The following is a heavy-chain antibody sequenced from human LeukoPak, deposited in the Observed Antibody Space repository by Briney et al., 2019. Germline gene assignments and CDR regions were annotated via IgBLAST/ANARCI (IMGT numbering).Heavy chain of an antibody. Sequence: GGSLRLSCAASGFTFSIYWMSCARQAPGKGLEWVANIKQDGSDKYYVDSVKGRFTISRDNAKISVYLQMNSLRAEDTAVYYCARGDSSGWYFDYWGQGTLVTVSS. V-gene: IGHV3-7*01. CDR2: IKQDGSDK. J-gene: IGHJ4*02. CDR1: GFTFSIYW. D-gene: IGHD6-19*01. CDR3: ARGDSSGWYFDY.